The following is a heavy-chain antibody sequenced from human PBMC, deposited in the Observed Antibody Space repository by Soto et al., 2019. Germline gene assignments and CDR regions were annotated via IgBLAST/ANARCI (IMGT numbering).Heavy chain of an antibody. Sequence: GGSLRLSCAASGFRFDEYNMHWVRQAPGKGLEWLSLSTWNGANTYYADSVKGRFTISRDGTTKSVSLQMTSLKREDTGLYYCARETLSYGSALDVWGQGTTVTVS. V-gene: IGHV3-43*01. D-gene: IGHD3-16*01. CDR3: ARETLSYGSALDV. CDR2: STWNGANT. CDR1: GFRFDEYN. J-gene: IGHJ6*02.